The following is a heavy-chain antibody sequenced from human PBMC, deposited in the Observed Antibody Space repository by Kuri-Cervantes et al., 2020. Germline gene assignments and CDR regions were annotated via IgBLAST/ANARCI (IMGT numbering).Heavy chain of an antibody. J-gene: IGHJ5*02. CDR2: IDPSIVRT. D-gene: IGHD3-22*01. CDR3: ARETYFYDSSGSPYNWFDP. V-gene: IGHV1-46*01. Sequence: ASVKVSCKASGYTFANYYTHWVRQAPGQGLEWMGTIDPSIVRTNYAQKFRGRVAMTRDTSTTTVYMELSSLTFDDTAVYYCARETYFYDSSGSPYNWFDPWGQGTLVTVSS. CDR1: GYTFANYY.